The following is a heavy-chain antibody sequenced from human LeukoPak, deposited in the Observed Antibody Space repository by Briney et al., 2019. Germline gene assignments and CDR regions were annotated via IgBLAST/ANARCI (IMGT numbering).Heavy chain of an antibody. Sequence: GESLRLSCTASGFTFSSYAMSWVRQAPGKGLEWVSAISGSGGSTYYADSVKGRFTISRDNSKNTLYLQMNSLRAGDTAVYYCAKDWGTDYFDYWGQGTLVTVSS. V-gene: IGHV3-23*01. J-gene: IGHJ4*02. CDR1: GFTFSSYA. CDR3: AKDWGTDYFDY. CDR2: ISGSGGST. D-gene: IGHD3-16*01.